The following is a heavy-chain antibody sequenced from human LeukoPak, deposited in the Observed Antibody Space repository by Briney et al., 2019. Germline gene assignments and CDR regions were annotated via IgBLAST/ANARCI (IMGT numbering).Heavy chain of an antibody. Sequence: SGGSLRLSCAASGFTFSTYWMHWVRQAPGKGLVWLSRINSDGSSTNYADSVKGRFTISRDNAKNTLYLQMNSLRAEDTAVYYCARDYYASGSPNDYWGQGTLVTVSS. CDR2: INSDGSST. D-gene: IGHD3-10*01. V-gene: IGHV3-74*01. J-gene: IGHJ4*02. CDR3: ARDYYASGSPNDY. CDR1: GFTFSTYW.